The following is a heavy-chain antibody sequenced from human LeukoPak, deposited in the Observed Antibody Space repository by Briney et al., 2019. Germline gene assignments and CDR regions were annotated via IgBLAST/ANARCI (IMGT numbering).Heavy chain of an antibody. D-gene: IGHD2-2*01. CDR3: AKDGRYCSSTSCPPYSSRSYYYMDV. CDR2: IRYDGSNK. CDR1: GFTFSSYG. Sequence: GGSLRLSCAASGFTFSSYGMPWVRQSPGKGLVWVAFIRYDGSNKYYTDSVKGRFTISRDNSKNTLYLQMNSLRAEDTAVYYCAKDGRYCSSTSCPPYSSRSYYYMDVWGKGTTVTVSS. J-gene: IGHJ6*03. V-gene: IGHV3-30*02.